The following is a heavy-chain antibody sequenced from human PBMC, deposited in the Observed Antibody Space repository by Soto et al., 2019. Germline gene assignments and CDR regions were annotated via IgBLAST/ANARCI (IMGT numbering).Heavy chain of an antibody. CDR1: GGTFSSYT. CDR3: ARGQWLVRLTDY. CDR2: IIPILGIA. J-gene: IGHJ4*02. Sequence: QVQLVQSGAEVKKPGSSVKVSCKASGGTFSSYTISWVRQAPGQGLEWMGRIIPILGIANYAQKFQGRVXIXAXXSTSTAYMELSSLRSEDTAVYYCARGQWLVRLTDYWGQGTLVTVSS. D-gene: IGHD6-19*01. V-gene: IGHV1-69*02.